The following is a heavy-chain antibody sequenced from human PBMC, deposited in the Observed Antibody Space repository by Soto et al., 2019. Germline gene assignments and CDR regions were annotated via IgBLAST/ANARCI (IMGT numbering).Heavy chain of an antibody. J-gene: IGHJ6*02. CDR3: ARDRNIVATIYNYYGMDV. V-gene: IGHV1-69*13. CDR1: GGTFSSYA. D-gene: IGHD5-12*01. CDR2: IIPIFGTA. Sequence: GASVKVSRKASGGTFSSYAISWLRQAPGQGLEWMGGIIPIFGTANYAQKFQGRATITADESTSTAYMELSSLRSEDTAVYYCARDRNIVATIYNYYGMDVWGQGTTVTVSS.